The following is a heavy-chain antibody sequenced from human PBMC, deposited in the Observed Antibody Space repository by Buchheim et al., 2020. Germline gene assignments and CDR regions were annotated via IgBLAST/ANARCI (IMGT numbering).Heavy chain of an antibody. J-gene: IGHJ4*02. CDR2: ISADGSSK. D-gene: IGHD3-9*01. V-gene: IGHV3-30-3*01. CDR1: GFTFSNNA. Sequence: QVQLVESGGGVVQPGTSLRLSCAASGFTFSNNAMHWVRRAPGKGLEWLAVISADGSSKYYAESVKGRFTSSRDHFMNTLYLQMNSLRAEDTAVYYCARDRFRTTGTFFDSWGQGTL. CDR3: ARDRFRTTGTFFDS.